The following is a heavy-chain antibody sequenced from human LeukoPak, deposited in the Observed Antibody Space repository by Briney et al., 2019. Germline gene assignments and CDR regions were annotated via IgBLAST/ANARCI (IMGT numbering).Heavy chain of an antibody. CDR3: ARAYSGSYSIDY. V-gene: IGHV4-59*01. Sequence: SETLSLTCTVSGGSISSYYWSWIRQPPGKGLEWIGYIYYSGSTNYNPSLKSRVTISVDTSKNQFSLKLSPVTAADTAVYYCARAYSGSYSIDYWGQGTLVTVSS. D-gene: IGHD1-26*01. CDR1: GGSISSYY. J-gene: IGHJ4*02. CDR2: IYYSGST.